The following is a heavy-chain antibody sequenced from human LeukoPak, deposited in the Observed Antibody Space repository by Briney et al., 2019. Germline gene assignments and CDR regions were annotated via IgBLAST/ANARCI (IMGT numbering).Heavy chain of an antibody. CDR3: AKDRVPDSGYDIDY. D-gene: IGHD5-12*01. J-gene: IGHJ4*02. CDR2: IYGGGGVI. V-gene: IGHV3-23*03. CDR1: GFTFSGYG. Sequence: PGGSLRLSCAASGFTFSGYGMYWVRQAPRKGLEWVAGIYGGGGVINYADSVKGRFTISRDNSENILYLQMDSLRVEDTAMYYCAKDRVPDSGYDIDYWGQGTLVTVSS.